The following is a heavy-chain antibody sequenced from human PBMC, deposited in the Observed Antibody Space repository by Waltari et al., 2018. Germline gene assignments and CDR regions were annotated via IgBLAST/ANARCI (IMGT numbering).Heavy chain of an antibody. D-gene: IGHD3-10*01. CDR1: GGSISSHY. CDR3: ARGYGSGSYYNSEYYFDY. V-gene: IGHV4-59*11. J-gene: IGHJ4*02. Sequence: QVQLQESGPGLVKPSETLSLTCTVSGGSISSHYWSWIRQPPGKGLEWIGEIYYSGSTNYNPSLKSRVTISVDTSKNQFSLKLSSVTAADTAVYYCARGYGSGSYYNSEYYFDYWGQGTLVTVSS. CDR2: IYYSGST.